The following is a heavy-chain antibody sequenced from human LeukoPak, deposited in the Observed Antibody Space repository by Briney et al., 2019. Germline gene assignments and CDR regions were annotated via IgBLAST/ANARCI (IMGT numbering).Heavy chain of an antibody. J-gene: IGHJ3*02. CDR1: GGSISSYY. CDR2: IYYSGST. Sequence: SETLSLTCTVSGGSISSYYWSWIRQPPGKGLERIGYIYYSGSTNYNPSLKSRVTISVDTSKNQFSLKLSSVTAADTAVYYCARDHLGASHGVSRAFDIWGQGTMVTVSS. D-gene: IGHD3-10*01. V-gene: IGHV4-59*01. CDR3: ARDHLGASHGVSRAFDI.